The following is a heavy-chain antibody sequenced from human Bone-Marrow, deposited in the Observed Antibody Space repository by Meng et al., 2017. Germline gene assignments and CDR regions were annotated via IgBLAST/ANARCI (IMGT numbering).Heavy chain of an antibody. CDR2: IISICGTT. J-gene: IGHJ5*02. D-gene: IGHD5/OR15-5a*01. Sequence: SVKISCNASGGTFSSYTISWVRQAPRQGLKWMGGIISICGTTNYAQKVQGRVTITTDESTNTAYMKLSSLRSEDTAVYYCAKGGIVSPKENWFDPWGQGTLVTVSS. CDR1: GGTFSSYT. CDR3: AKGGIVSPKENWFDP. V-gene: IGHV1-69*05.